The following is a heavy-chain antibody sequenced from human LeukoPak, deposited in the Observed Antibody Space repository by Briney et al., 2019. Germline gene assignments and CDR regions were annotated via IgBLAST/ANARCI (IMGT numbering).Heavy chain of an antibody. CDR3: ARDRGAVAATWFDY. D-gene: IGHD6-19*01. J-gene: IGHJ4*02. V-gene: IGHV3-11*05. CDR2: IGSSSTYT. Sequence: GGSLRLSCAASGFTFSGYYMSWVRQAPGKGLEWVSCIGSSSTYTNYADSVKGRFTISRDNAKNSLYLQMDGMRAEDTAVYYCARDRGAVAATWFDYWGQGTLVTVSS. CDR1: GFTFSGYY.